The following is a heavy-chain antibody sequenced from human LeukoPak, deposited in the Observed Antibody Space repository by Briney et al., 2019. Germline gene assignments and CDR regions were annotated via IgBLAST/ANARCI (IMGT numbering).Heavy chain of an antibody. J-gene: IGHJ6*03. CDR2: IITIISYI. CDR1: AFTSTIYC. Sequence: PGRSLRLACPASAFTSTIYCLNCVRQAQENGLDLDSSIITIISYIYYADSVKGRFTIYRDNAKNSLYLQMNSLRAEDTAVYYCARAPGSLGSSKPMGAYMDVWGKGTTVTVSS. D-gene: IGHD6-13*01. CDR3: ARAPGSLGSSKPMGAYMDV. V-gene: IGHV3-21*01.